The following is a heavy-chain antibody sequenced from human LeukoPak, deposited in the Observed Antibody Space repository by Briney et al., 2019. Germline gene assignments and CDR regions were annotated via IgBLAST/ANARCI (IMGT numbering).Heavy chain of an antibody. CDR2: IYTGGST. CDR3: ATDPGGGYCSSSDCRDG. J-gene: IGHJ6*02. CDR1: GFTVSGYY. Sequence: GGSLRLSCAASGFTVSGYYMNWVRQAPGKGLEWDSVIYTGGSTYYADSVKGRFTISRDNSKNTLYLQMNSLRAEDTAVYFCATDPGGGYCSSSDCRDGWGQGTTVTVSS. V-gene: IGHV3-66*02. D-gene: IGHD2-2*01.